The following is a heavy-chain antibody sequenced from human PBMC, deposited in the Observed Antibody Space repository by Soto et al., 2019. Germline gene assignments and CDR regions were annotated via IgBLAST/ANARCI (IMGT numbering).Heavy chain of an antibody. CDR3: AGLDEDNRGYYKIVS. V-gene: IGHV4-30-2*01. J-gene: IGHJ1*01. CDR1: GGSISSGGYS. D-gene: IGHD3-22*01. Sequence: SETLSLTCAVSGGSISSGGYSWSWIRQPPGKGLEWIGYMYHSGSTYYNPSLKSRVTISIDKSKNEFSLKLTSVTAADTAVYYCAGLDEDNRGYYKIVSWGQGTLVTVSS. CDR2: MYHSGST.